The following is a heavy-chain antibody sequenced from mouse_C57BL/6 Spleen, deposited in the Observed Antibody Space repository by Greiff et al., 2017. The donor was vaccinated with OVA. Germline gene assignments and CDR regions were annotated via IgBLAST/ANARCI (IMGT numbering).Heavy chain of an antibody. CDR2: SSSGSSTI. Sequence: EVKLVESGGGLVKPGGSLKLSCAASGFTFSDYGMHWVRQAPEKGLEWVAYSSSGSSTIYYADTVKGRFTISRDNAKNTLFLQMTSLRSEDTAMYYCASSYAMDYWGQGTSVTVSA. V-gene: IGHV5-17*01. CDR3: ASSYAMDY. J-gene: IGHJ4*01. CDR1: GFTFSDYG.